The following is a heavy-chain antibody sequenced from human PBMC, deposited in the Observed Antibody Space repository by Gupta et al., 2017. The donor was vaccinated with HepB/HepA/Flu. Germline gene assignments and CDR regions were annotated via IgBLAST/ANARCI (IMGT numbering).Heavy chain of an antibody. CDR2: MYYSGST. Sequence: QLQLQESGPGQVKPSETLSLTCAVSGGSITSSSNFWAWIRQPPGKGLECIGTMYYSGSTYYNPSLKGRVTIAVDTSKNQFYLRLSSVTAADTAIYECARPGSGDYWGQGTLVTVSS. CDR1: GGSITSSSNF. V-gene: IGHV4-39*01. J-gene: IGHJ4*02. D-gene: IGHD1-1*01. CDR3: ARPGSGDY.